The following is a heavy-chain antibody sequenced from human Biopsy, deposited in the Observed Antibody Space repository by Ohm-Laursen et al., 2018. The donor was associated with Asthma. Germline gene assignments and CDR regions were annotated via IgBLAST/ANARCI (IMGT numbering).Heavy chain of an antibody. V-gene: IGHV3-30*18. J-gene: IGHJ1*01. CDR2: ISYDGSDK. D-gene: IGHD4-17*01. CDR1: GFTFSSFG. Sequence: SLRLSCAASGFTFSSFGIHWVRQAPGKGLEWVAVISYDGSDKYYADSVKGRFTISRDNSKNTLYLQMNSLRAEDTAVYYCAKGHGDYVFPYFQHWGQGTLVTVTS. CDR3: AKGHGDYVFPYFQH.